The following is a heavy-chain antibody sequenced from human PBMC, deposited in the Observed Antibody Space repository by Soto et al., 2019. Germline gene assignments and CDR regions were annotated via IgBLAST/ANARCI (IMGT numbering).Heavy chain of an antibody. V-gene: IGHV3-53*01. CDR1: GFTVSSNY. Sequence: PGGSLRLSCAASGFTVSSNYMSWVRQAPGKGLEWVSVIYSGGSTYYADSVKGRFTISRDNSKNTLYLQMNSLRAEDTAVYYCAGDLMAPEAAGFPYWGQGTLVTVSS. CDR3: AGDLMAPEAAGFPY. J-gene: IGHJ4*02. D-gene: IGHD6-13*01. CDR2: IYSGGST.